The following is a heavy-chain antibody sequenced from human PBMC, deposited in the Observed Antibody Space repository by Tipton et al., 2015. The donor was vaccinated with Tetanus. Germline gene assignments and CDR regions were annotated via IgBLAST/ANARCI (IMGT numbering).Heavy chain of an antibody. Sequence: QSGAEVKKPGASVKVSCKASGYSFTGYFIHWVRQAPGQGLEWMGIINPSGGSTSYAQTFQGRVTMTRDTSTSTVYMELSSLRSEDTAVYYFARGPTVTTAHYYYGMDVWGQGTTVTVSS. V-gene: IGHV1-46*01. CDR3: ARGPTVTTAHYYYGMDV. CDR1: GYSFTGYF. CDR2: INPSGGST. D-gene: IGHD4-11*01. J-gene: IGHJ6*02.